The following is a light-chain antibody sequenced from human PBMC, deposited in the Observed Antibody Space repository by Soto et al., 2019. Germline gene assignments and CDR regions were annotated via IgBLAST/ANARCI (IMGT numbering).Light chain of an antibody. J-gene: IGKJ1*01. Sequence: EIVLTQSPATLSLSPGERATLSCRASQSVSSYLAWYQQKPGQAPRLLIYDASSRATGIPARFSGSGSGTDFTLTISGLEPEDFAVYYCQQRSNWLVTFGQGTKVEIK. CDR3: QQRSNWLVT. CDR1: QSVSSY. CDR2: DAS. V-gene: IGKV3-11*01.